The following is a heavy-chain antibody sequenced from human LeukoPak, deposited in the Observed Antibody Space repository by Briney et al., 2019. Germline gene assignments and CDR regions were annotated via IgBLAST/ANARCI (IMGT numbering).Heavy chain of an antibody. D-gene: IGHD2/OR15-2a*01. Sequence: PGGSLRLSCAASGFTFSNYAMSWVRQDPGKGLEWVSGISGSGGSTYYADSVKGRFTISRDNSKNTLYLQLNSQRAEDTAVYYCAKSREYGGRTTVLGVVDVWGKGTTVTVSS. J-gene: IGHJ6*04. V-gene: IGHV3-23*01. CDR2: ISGSGGST. CDR3: AKSREYGGRTTVLGVVDV. CDR1: GFTFSNYA.